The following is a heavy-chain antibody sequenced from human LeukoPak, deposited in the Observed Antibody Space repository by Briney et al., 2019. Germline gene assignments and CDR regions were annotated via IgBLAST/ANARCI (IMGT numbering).Heavy chain of an antibody. D-gene: IGHD3-9*01. CDR1: GYTFTSYY. CDR3: ARGVLRYFDWLLLRNWFDP. V-gene: IGHV1-46*01. CDR2: INPSGGST. J-gene: IGHJ5*02. Sequence: ASVKVSCKASGYTFTSYYMHWVRQAPGQGLEWMGIINPSGGSTSYAQKFQGRVTMTRDTSTSTVYMELSSLRSEDTAVYYCARGVLRYFDWLLLRNWFDPWGQGTLVTVSS.